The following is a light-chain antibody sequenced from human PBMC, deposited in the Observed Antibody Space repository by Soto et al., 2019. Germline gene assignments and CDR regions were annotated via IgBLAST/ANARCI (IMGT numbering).Light chain of an antibody. CDR3: QQYNQWYT. Sequence: EIVMTQSPATLSVSPGERATLSCRASQSVSSQLAWYQQKPGQAPRLLIYGASTRATGIPARFTGSGSGTEFTLTISSLQSEDFAVYYCQQYNQWYTFGQGTKLEIK. CDR1: QSVSSQ. V-gene: IGKV3-15*01. CDR2: GAS. J-gene: IGKJ2*01.